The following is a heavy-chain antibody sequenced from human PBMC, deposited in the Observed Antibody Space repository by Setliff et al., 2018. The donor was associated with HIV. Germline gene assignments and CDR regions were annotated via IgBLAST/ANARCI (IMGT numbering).Heavy chain of an antibody. Sequence: SETLSLTCTVSGGSISSSNYYWGWIRQPPGKGLQWIGSIYDTGSTYYNPSLKSRVTISVDTSKNQFSLNLSSVTATDTAVYYCARRNTRVRGIIIDPYDAFDMWGQGTVVTVS. J-gene: IGHJ3*02. V-gene: IGHV4-39*01. CDR2: IYDTGST. D-gene: IGHD3-10*01. CDR3: ARRNTRVRGIIIDPYDAFDM. CDR1: GGSISSSNYY.